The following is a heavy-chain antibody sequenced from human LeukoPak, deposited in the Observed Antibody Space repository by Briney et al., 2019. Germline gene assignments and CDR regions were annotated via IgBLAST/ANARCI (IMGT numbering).Heavy chain of an antibody. V-gene: IGHV3-7*01. Sequence: GGSLRLSWAASGXTFSSYWLSWVRQAPGKGLEEVANIKQDGSEKYYVDSVKGRFTISRDKAKNSLYLQMNSLRAEDTAVYYCASDREYYYGSGSFDYWGQGTLVTVSS. CDR2: IKQDGSEK. CDR1: GXTFSSYW. CDR3: ASDREYYYGSGSFDY. J-gene: IGHJ4*02. D-gene: IGHD3-10*01.